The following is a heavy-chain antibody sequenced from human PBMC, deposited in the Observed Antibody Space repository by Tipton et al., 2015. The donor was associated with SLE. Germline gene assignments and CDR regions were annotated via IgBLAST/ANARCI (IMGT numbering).Heavy chain of an antibody. CDR2: IYTRGST. Sequence: TLSLTCTVSGGSISSYYWSWIRQPPGKGLEWIGYIYTRGSTNYNPSLKSRVTISVDTSKNQFSLKLSSVTAADTAVYYCASRSRGDPWADFDNWGQGTLVTVSS. CDR3: ASRSRGDPWADFDN. CDR1: GGSISSYY. V-gene: IGHV4-4*09. D-gene: IGHD3-16*02. J-gene: IGHJ4*02.